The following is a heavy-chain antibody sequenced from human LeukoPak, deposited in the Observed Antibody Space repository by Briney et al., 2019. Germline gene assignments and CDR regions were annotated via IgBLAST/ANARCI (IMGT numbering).Heavy chain of an antibody. Sequence: GGSLRLSCAASGFTFSSYGMSWVRQAPGKGLECVSAISGNGGGTYYADSVKGRFTISRDNSKNTVYLQMNSLRAEDTAVYFCARDLSIAVFDYWGQGTLVTVSS. J-gene: IGHJ4*02. CDR2: ISGNGGGT. CDR3: ARDLSIAVFDY. D-gene: IGHD6-6*01. CDR1: GFTFSSYG. V-gene: IGHV3-23*01.